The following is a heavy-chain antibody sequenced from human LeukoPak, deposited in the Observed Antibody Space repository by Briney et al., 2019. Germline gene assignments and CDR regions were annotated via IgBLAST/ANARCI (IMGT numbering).Heavy chain of an antibody. CDR1: GFTFSSYA. J-gene: IGHJ4*02. V-gene: IGHV3-23*01. Sequence: PGGSLRLSCAASGFTFSSYAMSRVRQAPGKGLEWVSAISGSGGSTYYADSVKGRFTISRDNSKNTLYLQMNSLRAEDTAVYYCAKDGYGFQTYYFDYWGQGTLVAVSS. D-gene: IGHD5-18*01. CDR3: AKDGYGFQTYYFDY. CDR2: ISGSGGST.